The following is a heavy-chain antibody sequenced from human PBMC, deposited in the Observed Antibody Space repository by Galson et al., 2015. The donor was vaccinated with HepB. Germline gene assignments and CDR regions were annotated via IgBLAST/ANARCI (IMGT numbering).Heavy chain of an antibody. V-gene: IGHV5-51*01. CDR3: ARHTGTTTWYYGY. Sequence: QSGAEVKKPGESLRISCKGSGYSFAAYWIAWVRQMPGKGLEWMGIIYPGDSDTRYSPSFQGQVTISADKSLSTAYLQWNTLRASDTAIYYCARHTGTTTWYYGYWGQGTLVTVSS. J-gene: IGHJ4*02. D-gene: IGHD3-16*01. CDR2: IYPGDSDT. CDR1: GYSFAAYW.